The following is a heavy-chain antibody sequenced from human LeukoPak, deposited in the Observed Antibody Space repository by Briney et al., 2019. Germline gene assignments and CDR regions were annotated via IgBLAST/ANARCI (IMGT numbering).Heavy chain of an antibody. D-gene: IGHD6-19*01. Sequence: ASVKVSCKASGYTFTDYYMHWVRQAPGQGLEWMGWINPNSGGTNYAQKFQGRVTMTRDTSISTAYMELSRLISDDTAVYYCARVAVAGPDYYYYYYMDVWGKGTTVTVSS. V-gene: IGHV1-2*02. CDR1: GYTFTDYY. CDR3: ARVAVAGPDYYYYYYMDV. J-gene: IGHJ6*03. CDR2: INPNSGGT.